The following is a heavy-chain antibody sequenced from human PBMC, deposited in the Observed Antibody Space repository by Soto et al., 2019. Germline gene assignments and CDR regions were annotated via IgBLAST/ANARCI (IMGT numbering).Heavy chain of an antibody. V-gene: IGHV3-74*01. J-gene: IGHJ4*02. Sequence: EVQLVESGGGLVQPGGSLGLSCAASGFTFSSHWMHWVRHAPGKGLVWVSRINSDGRSTTNADSVKGRFTISRDNARNTLYLQMNSLRAEDTAVYYCARDSSWTGYSAQFDSWGQGTLVTVAS. D-gene: IGHD3-9*01. CDR2: INSDGRST. CDR3: ARDSSWTGYSAQFDS. CDR1: GFTFSSHW.